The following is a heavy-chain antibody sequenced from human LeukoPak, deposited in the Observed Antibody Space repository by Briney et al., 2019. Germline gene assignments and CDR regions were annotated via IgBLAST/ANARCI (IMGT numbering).Heavy chain of an antibody. CDR2: INPNSGGT. J-gene: IGHJ4*02. V-gene: IGHV1-2*02. D-gene: IGHD2-15*01. Sequence: ASVKVSCKASGYTFTGYYMHWVRQAPGQGLEWMGWINPNSGGTNYAQKFQGRVTMTGDPSISTAYMELSRLRSDDTAVYYCAREERILGYCSGGSCYPVNLVDYWGQGTLVTVSS. CDR3: AREERILGYCSGGSCYPVNLVDY. CDR1: GYTFTGYY.